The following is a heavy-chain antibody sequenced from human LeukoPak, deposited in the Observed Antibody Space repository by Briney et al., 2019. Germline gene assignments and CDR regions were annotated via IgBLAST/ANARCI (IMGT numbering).Heavy chain of an antibody. J-gene: IGHJ4*02. D-gene: IGHD5-12*01. Sequence: GGPLRLSCAASGFSFSVYEMHWVRQAPGKGLEWISDISSSGTTTYYADSVKGRFTISRDNAKNSLYLQMNSLRAEDTAVYYCTTQTVATNFDYWGQGTLVTVSS. CDR1: GFSFSVYE. CDR2: ISSSGTTT. V-gene: IGHV3-48*03. CDR3: TTQTVATNFDY.